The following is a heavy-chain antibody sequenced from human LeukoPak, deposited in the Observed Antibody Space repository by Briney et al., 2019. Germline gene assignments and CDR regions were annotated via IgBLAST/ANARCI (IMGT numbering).Heavy chain of an antibody. CDR3: ARGGITIFGVVIKSCNWFDP. J-gene: IGHJ5*02. D-gene: IGHD3-3*01. CDR1: GGTFSSYA. CDR2: IIPIFGTA. V-gene: IGHV1-69*13. Sequence: GASVKVSCKASGGTFSSYAISWVRQAPGQGLEWMGGIIPIFGTANYAQKFKGRVTITADEYTSTAYMELSSLRSEDTAVYYCARGGITIFGVVIKSCNWFDPWGQGTLVTVSS.